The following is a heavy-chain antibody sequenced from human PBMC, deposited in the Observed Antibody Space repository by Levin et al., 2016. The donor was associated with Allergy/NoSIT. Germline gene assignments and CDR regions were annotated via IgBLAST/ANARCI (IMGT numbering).Heavy chain of an antibody. CDR2: IYSDGRA. CDR1: GFTVSINF. Sequence: GGSLRLSCAASGFTVSINFINWVRQAPGKGLEWVSVIYSDGRAYYADSVKGRFTISRDNSKNTLYLQMNRLRAEDTAVYYCGLNPRGAYGVDVWGQGTTVTVSS. D-gene: IGHD3-10*01. J-gene: IGHJ6*02. V-gene: IGHV3-66*01. CDR3: GLNPRGAYGVDV.